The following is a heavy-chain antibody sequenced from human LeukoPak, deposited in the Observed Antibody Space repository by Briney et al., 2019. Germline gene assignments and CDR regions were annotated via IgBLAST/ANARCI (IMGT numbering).Heavy chain of an antibody. J-gene: IGHJ5*02. CDR2: IHYSGST. CDR3: ARSRGGYGDYGSWFDP. CDR1: GGSISSYY. Sequence: SETLSLTCTVSGGSISSYYWSWIRQPPGKGLEWIGYIHYSGSTNYNPSLKSRLIISVDTSKNQFSLKLSSVTAADTAVYYCARSRGGYGDYGSWFDPWGQGTLVTVSS. D-gene: IGHD4-17*01. V-gene: IGHV4-59*01.